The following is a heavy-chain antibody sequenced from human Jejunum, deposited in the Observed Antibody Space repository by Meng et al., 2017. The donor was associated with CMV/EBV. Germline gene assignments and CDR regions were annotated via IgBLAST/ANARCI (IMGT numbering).Heavy chain of an antibody. CDR3: ARGTCTSSSCPLFDY. CDR1: FTFSTYS. Sequence: FTFSTYSMSWVRRAPGKGLECVSSISDTSSFIYYEDSVKGRFTISRDNAKNSLYLQMNSLRAEDTALYYCARGTCTSSSCPLFDYWGQGTLVTVSS. J-gene: IGHJ4*02. CDR2: ISDTSSFI. V-gene: IGHV3-21*01. D-gene: IGHD2-15*01.